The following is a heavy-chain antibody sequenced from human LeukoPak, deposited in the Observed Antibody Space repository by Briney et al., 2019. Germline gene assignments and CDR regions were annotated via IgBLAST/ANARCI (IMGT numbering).Heavy chain of an antibody. CDR2: IYTSGST. Sequence: SETLSLTCTVSGGSISSSSYYWSWIRQPAGKGLEWIGRIYTSGSTNYNPSLKSRVTISVDTSKNQFSLKLSSVTAADTAVYYCARHHYGDYDVTPWFDPWGQGTLVTVSS. CDR1: GGSISSSSYY. V-gene: IGHV4-61*02. CDR3: ARHHYGDYDVTPWFDP. J-gene: IGHJ5*02. D-gene: IGHD4-17*01.